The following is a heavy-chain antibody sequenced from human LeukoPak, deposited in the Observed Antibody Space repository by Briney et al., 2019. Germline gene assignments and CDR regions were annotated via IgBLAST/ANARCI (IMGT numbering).Heavy chain of an antibody. V-gene: IGHV3-30*18. CDR1: GFTFSSYG. D-gene: IGHD2-2*01. J-gene: IGHJ6*04. Sequence: PGGSLRLSCAASGFTFSSYGMHWVRQAPGKGLEWVAVISYDGSNKYYADSVKGRFTISRDNSKNTPYLQMNSLRAEDTAVYYCAKDGIVVVPAAYYYYYYYGMDVWGKGTTVTVSS. CDR3: AKDGIVVVPAAYYYYYYYGMDV. CDR2: ISYDGSNK.